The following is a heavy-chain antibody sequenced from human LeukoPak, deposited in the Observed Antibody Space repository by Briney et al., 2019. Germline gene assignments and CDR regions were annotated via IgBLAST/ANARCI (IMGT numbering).Heavy chain of an antibody. Sequence: GGSLRLSCAASGFTFSSYCMSWVRQAPGKGLEWVANIKQDGSEKYYVDSVKGRFTISRDNAKNSLYLQMNGLRAEDTAVYYCASCPLDFWSGQFQHWGQGTLATVSS. D-gene: IGHD3-3*01. V-gene: IGHV3-7*01. CDR3: ASCPLDFWSGQFQH. J-gene: IGHJ1*01. CDR2: IKQDGSEK. CDR1: GFTFSSYC.